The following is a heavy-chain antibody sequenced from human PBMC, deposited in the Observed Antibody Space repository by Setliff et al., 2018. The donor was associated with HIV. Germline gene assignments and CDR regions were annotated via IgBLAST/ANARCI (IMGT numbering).Heavy chain of an antibody. CDR2: IYSGGSSA. V-gene: IGHV3-23*03. CDR3: AKEPSSCSAPRPSLCGYFDS. J-gene: IGHJ4*01. D-gene: IGHD2-21*01. Sequence: GGSLRLSCVTSGITFINAAMAWVRQAPGKGPEWISFIYSGGSSAVFADSVKGRFTISRDNSRNTLFLQMNSLRAEDTAVYYCAKEPSSCSAPRPSLCGYFDSWGQGTQVTVSS. CDR1: GITFINAA.